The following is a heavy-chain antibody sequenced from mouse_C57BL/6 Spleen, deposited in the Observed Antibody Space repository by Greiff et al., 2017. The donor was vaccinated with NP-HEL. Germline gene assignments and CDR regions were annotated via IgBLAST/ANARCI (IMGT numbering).Heavy chain of an antibody. J-gene: IGHJ4*01. CDR3: ARVGDGYYSAMDY. V-gene: IGHV3-6*01. D-gene: IGHD2-3*01. Sequence: VQLKESGPGLVKPSQSLSLTCSVTGYSITSGYYWNWIRQFPGNKLEWMGYISYDGSNNYNPSLKNRISITRDTSKNQFFLKLNSVTTEDTATYYCARVGDGYYSAMDYWGQGTSVTVSS. CDR1: GYSITSGYY. CDR2: ISYDGSN.